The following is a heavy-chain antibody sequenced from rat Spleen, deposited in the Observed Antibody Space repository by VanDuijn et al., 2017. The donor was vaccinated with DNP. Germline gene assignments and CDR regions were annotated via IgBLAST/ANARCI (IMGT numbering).Heavy chain of an antibody. CDR3: TTWTG. CDR2: ITNSGGST. J-gene: IGHJ2*01. D-gene: IGHD5-1*01. Sequence: EVQLVESGGGLVQPGRSLKLSCAASGFTFSNYGMAWVRQAPTKGLEWVASITNSGGSTYYRDSVKGRFTISRDNAKSTLYLQMDSLRSEDTATYYCTTWTGWGQGVMVTVSS. CDR1: GFTFSNYG. V-gene: IGHV5-27*01.